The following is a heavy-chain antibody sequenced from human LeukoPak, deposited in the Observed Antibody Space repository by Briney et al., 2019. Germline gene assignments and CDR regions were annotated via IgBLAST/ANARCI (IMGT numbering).Heavy chain of an antibody. CDR1: GYTFTSYA. D-gene: IGHD6-13*01. Sequence: ASVKVSCKASGYTFTSYAMHWVRQAPGQRLEWMGWINAGNGNTEYSQKFQGRVTITRDTSASTAYMELSSLRSEDTAVYYCARDLGVLAAGFDPWGQGTLVTVSS. J-gene: IGHJ5*02. CDR2: INAGNGNT. V-gene: IGHV1-3*01. CDR3: ARDLGVLAAGFDP.